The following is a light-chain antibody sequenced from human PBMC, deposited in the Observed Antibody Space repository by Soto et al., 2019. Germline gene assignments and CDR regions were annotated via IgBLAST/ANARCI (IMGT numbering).Light chain of an antibody. Sequence: EIVLTQSPGTLSLSPGERATLSCRASQSVSSSYLAWYQQKPGQAPRHLIYGASSRATGIPDGFSGSGSGTDFTLTISRLEPEDFAVYYWQKYGSSPYTCGQGTKLEIK. CDR1: QSVSSSY. CDR2: GAS. V-gene: IGKV3-20*01. J-gene: IGKJ2*01. CDR3: QKYGSSPYT.